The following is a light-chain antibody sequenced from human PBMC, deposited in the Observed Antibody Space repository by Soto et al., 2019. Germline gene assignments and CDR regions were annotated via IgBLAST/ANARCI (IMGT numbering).Light chain of an antibody. CDR3: QHTFNSPPWT. V-gene: IGKV1-39*01. CDR2: GAS. CDR1: QNIDMY. J-gene: IGKJ1*01. Sequence: DIHMTRSPSSLPASVGDTVTITCRPSQNIDMYLNWYQQKPGKAPRVLISGASNLQSGVPSRFSGSGSGTDFTLTISSLQSEDFASYFCQHTFNSPPWTFGQGTKVDIK.